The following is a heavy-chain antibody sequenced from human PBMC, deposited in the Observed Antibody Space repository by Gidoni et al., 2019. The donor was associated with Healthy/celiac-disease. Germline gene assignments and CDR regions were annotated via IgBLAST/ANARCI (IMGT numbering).Heavy chain of an antibody. CDR1: SSYA. J-gene: IGHJ5*02. CDR3: ARDSVLLWFGELSEWGAGPFDP. Sequence: SSYAMHWVRQAPGKGLEWVAVISYDGSNKYYADSVKGRFTISRDNSKNTLYLQMNSLRAEDTAVYYCARDSVLLWFGELSEWGAGPFDPWGQGPLVTVSS. D-gene: IGHD3-10*01. CDR2: ISYDGSNK. V-gene: IGHV3-30-3*01.